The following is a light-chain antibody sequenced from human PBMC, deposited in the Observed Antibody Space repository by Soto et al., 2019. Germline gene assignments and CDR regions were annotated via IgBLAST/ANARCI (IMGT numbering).Light chain of an antibody. CDR3: QQYNSYPLT. CDR2: AAS. V-gene: IGKV1-39*01. CDR1: QSITTY. J-gene: IGKJ4*01. Sequence: DIRMTQSPSSLSASVGDRVTITCRASQSITTYLNWYQHKKGKAPKLLICAASSLPSGVPSRLSGSGYGTELTITISSMQSEDFEVYYCQQYNSYPLTFGGGTKVDIK.